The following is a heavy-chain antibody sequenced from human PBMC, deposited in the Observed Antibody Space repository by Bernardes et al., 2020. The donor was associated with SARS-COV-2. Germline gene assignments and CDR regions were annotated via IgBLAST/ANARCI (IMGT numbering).Heavy chain of an antibody. D-gene: IGHD2-15*01. J-gene: IGHJ3*02. V-gene: IGHV3-7*01. Sequence: GGSLSLSCAASGFTLSSFWMNWVRQAPGKGLEWVANIKEDASTQYYVESVKGRFTVSRDNAKNSLYLQLNSLRAEDTAVYYCARDFCSGGSCDGFDIWGQGTLVTVSS. CDR2: IKEDASTQ. CDR1: GFTLSSFW. CDR3: ARDFCSGGSCDGFDI.